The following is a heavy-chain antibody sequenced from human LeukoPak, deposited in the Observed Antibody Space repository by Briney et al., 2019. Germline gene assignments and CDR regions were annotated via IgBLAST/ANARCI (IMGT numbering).Heavy chain of an antibody. V-gene: IGHV3-30*04. CDR3: ARVYGDYRFLVYY. Sequence: GGSLRLSCAASGFTFSSYTMHWVRQAPGKGLEWVAVISYDGRNKYYADSVKGRFTISRDNSKNTLNLQMNSLRAEDTAVYYCARVYGDYRFLVYYWGQGTLVTVSS. J-gene: IGHJ4*02. D-gene: IGHD4-17*01. CDR2: ISYDGRNK. CDR1: GFTFSSYT.